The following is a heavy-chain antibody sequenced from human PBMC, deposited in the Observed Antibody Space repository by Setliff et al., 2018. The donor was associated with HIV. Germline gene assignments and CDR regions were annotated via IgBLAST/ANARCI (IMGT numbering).Heavy chain of an antibody. V-gene: IGHV1-18*01. Sequence: ASVKVSCKTSGYSFTTYGISWVRQAPGHGLEWMGWISPYNGHTKSAQTFQGRATMTIDTSTNSAYMELRSLRSDDTAVYFCARLGSGWSDSYYYAMDVWGQGTTVTVSS. D-gene: IGHD6-19*01. CDR3: ARLGSGWSDSYYYAMDV. CDR2: ISPYNGHT. CDR1: GYSFTTYG. J-gene: IGHJ6*02.